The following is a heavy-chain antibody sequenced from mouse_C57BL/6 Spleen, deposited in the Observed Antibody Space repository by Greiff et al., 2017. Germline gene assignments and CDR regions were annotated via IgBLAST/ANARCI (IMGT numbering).Heavy chain of an antibody. CDR1: GYTFTSYW. D-gene: IGHD2-5*01. Sequence: QVQLQQPGAELVKPGASVKLSCKASGYTFTSYWMHWVKQRPGQGLEWIGMIHPNSGSTNYNEKFKSKATLTVDKSSSTAYMQLSSLTSEDSAVYYCVRKGAYYSNCEDDWNQGTTLTVSS. CDR3: VRKGAYYSNCEDD. CDR2: IHPNSGST. V-gene: IGHV1-64*01. J-gene: IGHJ2*01.